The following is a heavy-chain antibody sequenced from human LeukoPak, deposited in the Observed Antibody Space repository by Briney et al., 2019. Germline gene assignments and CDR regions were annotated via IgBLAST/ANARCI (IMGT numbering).Heavy chain of an antibody. CDR3: ARSDWFDP. CDR2: IKADGSSA. CDR1: GITFGGHW. V-gene: IGHV3-74*01. Sequence: PGESLRLSCAASGITFGGHWMHWVRQAPGKGPVWVSRIKADGSSATYADSVKGRFTISRDNAKNTLYLQMNSLRVEDTAVYYCARSDWFDPWGQGTLVTVSS. J-gene: IGHJ5*02.